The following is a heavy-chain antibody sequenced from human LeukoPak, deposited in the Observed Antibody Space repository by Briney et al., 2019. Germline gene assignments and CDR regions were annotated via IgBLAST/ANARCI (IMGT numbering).Heavy chain of an antibody. J-gene: IGHJ4*02. Sequence: PGGSLRLSCAASGFTFSSYSMNWVRQAPGKGLEWVSYISSSSSTIYYADSVKGRFTISRDNAKNSLYLQMNSLRAEDTAVYYCARGATMIVVAPDYWGQGTLDTVSS. CDR1: GFTFSSYS. V-gene: IGHV3-48*01. CDR3: ARGATMIVVAPDY. D-gene: IGHD3-22*01. CDR2: ISSSSSTI.